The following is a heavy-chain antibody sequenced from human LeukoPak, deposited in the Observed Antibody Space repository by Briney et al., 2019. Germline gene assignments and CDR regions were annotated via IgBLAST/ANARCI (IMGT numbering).Heavy chain of an antibody. Sequence: ASVKVSCKASGYRFSSNLMHWVRQAPGQGLEWMGIIKSGGGGTTYAQKFQGRIALTRDTSTTTFYMDLNNLRFEDTAVYYCARDSNWAFDSWGQGTLVTVSS. J-gene: IGHJ4*02. CDR2: IKSGGGGT. V-gene: IGHV1-46*01. D-gene: IGHD1-1*01. CDR3: ARDSNWAFDS. CDR1: GYRFSSNL.